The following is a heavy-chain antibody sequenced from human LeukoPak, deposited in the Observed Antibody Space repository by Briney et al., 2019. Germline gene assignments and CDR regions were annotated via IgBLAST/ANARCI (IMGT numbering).Heavy chain of an antibody. CDR3: ARVKYSSSWDVPGYYYGMDV. V-gene: IGHV3-7*03. J-gene: IGHJ6*04. Sequence: GGSLRLSCAASGFTFSSYWMSWVRQAPGKGLEWVANIKQDGSEKYYVDSVKGRFTISRDNAKNSLYLQMNGLRAEDTAVYYCARVKYSSSWDVPGYYYGMDVWGKGTTVTVSS. D-gene: IGHD6-13*01. CDR2: IKQDGSEK. CDR1: GFTFSSYW.